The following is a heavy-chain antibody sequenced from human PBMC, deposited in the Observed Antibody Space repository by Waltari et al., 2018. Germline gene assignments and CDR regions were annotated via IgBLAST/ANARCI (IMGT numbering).Heavy chain of an antibody. CDR1: GFTSVNYF. Sequence: EVQLVESGGGLVQPGGSLRLSCAGSGFTSVNYFISWVRQAPGKGLEWISASSDGGVYTYYADSVEGRFTISRDSSKNTIYLQMNSLRVEDTALYYCAKGFEDLLPFDHWGQGTQVTVSS. D-gene: IGHD2-21*01. J-gene: IGHJ4*02. CDR3: AKGFEDLLPFDH. V-gene: IGHV3-23*04. CDR2: SSDGGVYT.